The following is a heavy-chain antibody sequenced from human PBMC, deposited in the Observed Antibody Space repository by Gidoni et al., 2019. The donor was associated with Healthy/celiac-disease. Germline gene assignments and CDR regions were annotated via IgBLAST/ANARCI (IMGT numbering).Heavy chain of an antibody. CDR1: GYTFTSYG. CDR3: ARDRGTMVQGVTNY. CDR2: ISAYNGNT. Sequence: QVQLVQSGAEVKKPGASVKVSCKASGYTFTSYGISWVRQAPGQGLEWMGWISAYNGNTNYAQKLQGRVTMTTDTSTSPACMELRSLRSDDTAVYYCARDRGTMVQGVTNYWGQGTLVTVSS. D-gene: IGHD3-10*01. V-gene: IGHV1-18*01. J-gene: IGHJ4*02.